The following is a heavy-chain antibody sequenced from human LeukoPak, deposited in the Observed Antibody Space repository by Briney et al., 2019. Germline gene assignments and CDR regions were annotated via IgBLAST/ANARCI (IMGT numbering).Heavy chain of an antibody. CDR3: ARDVAVAGTLGYFDY. V-gene: IGHV1-2*02. Sequence: ASVKVSFKASGYTFTGYYMHWVRQAPGQGLKWMGWINPNSGGTNYAQKFQGRVTMTRDTSISTAYMELSRLRSDDTAVYYCARDVAVAGTLGYFDYWGQGTLVTVSS. CDR2: INPNSGGT. D-gene: IGHD6-19*01. J-gene: IGHJ4*02. CDR1: GYTFTGYY.